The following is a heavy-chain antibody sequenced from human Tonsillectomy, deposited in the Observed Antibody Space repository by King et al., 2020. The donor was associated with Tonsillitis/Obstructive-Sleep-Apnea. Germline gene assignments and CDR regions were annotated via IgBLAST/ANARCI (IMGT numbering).Heavy chain of an antibody. D-gene: IGHD1-26*01. V-gene: IGHV5-10-1*03. J-gene: IGHJ3*02. CDR3: ARVGEVELLVGALDI. CDR1: GYNFANFW. Sequence: VQLVESGAEVKKPGESLRISCKGSGYNFANFWITWVRQMPGKGREWMGRIDPSDSYTNFSPSFQGHVTISADKSISTAYLQWSSLKASDTAMYYCARVGEVELLVGALDIWGQGTMVTVSS. CDR2: IDPSDSYT.